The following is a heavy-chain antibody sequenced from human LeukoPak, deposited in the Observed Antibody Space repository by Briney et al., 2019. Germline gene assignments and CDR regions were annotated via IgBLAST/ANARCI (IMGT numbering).Heavy chain of an antibody. V-gene: IGHV1-69*13. J-gene: IGHJ3*02. CDR3: AKVEGLAIFGVVIMPHKKYAFDI. CDR1: GGTFRSYA. Sequence: SVKVSCKASGGTFRSYAISWVRQAPGQGLEWMGGIIPIFGTANYAQKFQGRVTITADESTSTAYMELSRLRSEDTAVYYCAKVEGLAIFGVVIMPHKKYAFDIWGQGTMVTVSS. CDR2: IIPIFGTA. D-gene: IGHD3-3*01.